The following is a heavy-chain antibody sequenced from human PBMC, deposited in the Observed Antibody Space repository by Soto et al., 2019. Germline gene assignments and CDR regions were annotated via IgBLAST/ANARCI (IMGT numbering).Heavy chain of an antibody. CDR2: IGGSGDST. CDR3: VRDKVGVDVYYFDY. CDR1: GFTFSDYA. D-gene: IGHD5-12*01. J-gene: IGHJ4*02. Sequence: GGSLRLSCVASGFTFSDYAMSWVRQAPGKGLEWVSGIGGSGDSTYYADSVTGRFTISRDRSKNILYLQMNSLRAEDTALYYCVRDKVGVDVYYFDYWGLGTLVTVSS. V-gene: IGHV3-23*01.